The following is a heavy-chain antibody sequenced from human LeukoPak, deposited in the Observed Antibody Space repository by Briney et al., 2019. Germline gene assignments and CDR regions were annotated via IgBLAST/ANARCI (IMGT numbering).Heavy chain of an antibody. CDR2: FDPEDGET. D-gene: IGHD6-13*01. CDR1: VCTLPELS. J-gene: IGHJ3*02. Sequence: GASVKVSCKVCVCTLPELSMHGLGQAPRKGLAWMEGFDPEDGETIYAQKFQGRVTMTEDTSTDTAYMELSSLRSEDTAVYYCATWAAAGITSLAFDIWGQGTMVTVSS. V-gene: IGHV1-24*01. CDR3: ATWAAAGITSLAFDI.